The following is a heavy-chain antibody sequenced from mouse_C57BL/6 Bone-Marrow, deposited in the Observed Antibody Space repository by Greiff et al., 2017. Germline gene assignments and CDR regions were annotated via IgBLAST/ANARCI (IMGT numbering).Heavy chain of an antibody. CDR3: ARADYYGRHFGY. J-gene: IGHJ3*01. CDR1: GYTFTGYW. V-gene: IGHV1-62-3*01. D-gene: IGHD2-1*01. CDR2: IDPKSGGT. Sequence: QVQLQQSGAELVKPGASVKLSCKASGYTFTGYWMHWVKQRPGRGLEWIGRIDPKSGGTKYNEKFKGKATLTVDKPSSTAYMQLSSLTSEDSAVYYCARADYYGRHFGYWGKRTMVTVSA.